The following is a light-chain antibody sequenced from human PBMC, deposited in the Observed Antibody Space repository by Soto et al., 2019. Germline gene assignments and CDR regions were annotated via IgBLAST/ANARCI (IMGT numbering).Light chain of an antibody. CDR1: QSINNRY. Sequence: EIVLTQSPGTLSLSPGERATLSCRASQSINNRYLAWYQQKPGQAPRLLIYAASSRATGIPDRFSGSGSGTDFTLTISRLEPEDFAVYYCQQFGSSPGFTFGHGNKVDIK. CDR2: AAS. J-gene: IGKJ3*01. CDR3: QQFGSSPGFT. V-gene: IGKV3-20*01.